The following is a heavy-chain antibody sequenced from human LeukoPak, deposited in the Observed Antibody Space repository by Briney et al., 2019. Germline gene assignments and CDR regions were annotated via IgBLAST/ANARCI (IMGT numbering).Heavy chain of an antibody. CDR3: ARYQYSYGYWYFDL. D-gene: IGHD5-18*01. V-gene: IGHV1-69*13. CDR2: IIPIFGTA. Sequence: ASVKVSCKASGGTFSSYAISWVRQAPGQGLEGMGGIIPIFGTANYAQKFQGRVTITADESTSTAYMELSSLRSEDTAVYYCARYQYSYGYWYFDLWGRGTLVTVSS. J-gene: IGHJ2*01. CDR1: GGTFSSYA.